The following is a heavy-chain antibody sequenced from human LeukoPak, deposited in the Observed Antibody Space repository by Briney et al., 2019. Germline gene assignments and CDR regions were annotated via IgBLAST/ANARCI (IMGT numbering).Heavy chain of an antibody. CDR1: GFTFSSYS. J-gene: IGHJ4*02. V-gene: IGHV3-48*02. Sequence: GGSLRLSCAASGFTFSSYSMNWVRQAPGKGLEWVSYISSSSSTIYYADSVKGRFTISRDNAKNSLYLQMNSLRDEDTAVYYCAREGRDGYNYPQIDYWGQGTLVTVPS. CDR3: AREGRDGYNYPQIDY. D-gene: IGHD5-24*01. CDR2: ISSSSSTI.